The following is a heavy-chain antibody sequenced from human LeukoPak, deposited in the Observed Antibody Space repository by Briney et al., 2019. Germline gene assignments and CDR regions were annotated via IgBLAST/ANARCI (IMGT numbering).Heavy chain of an antibody. V-gene: IGHV4-34*01. Sequence: ASATLSLTCAVYGGSFSGYYWSWIRQPPGKGLEWIGEINHSGSTNYNPSLKSRVTISVDTSKNQFSLKLSSVTAADTAVCYCARGISCYWGQGTLVTVSS. J-gene: IGHJ4*02. CDR1: GGSFSGYY. CDR3: ARGISCY. D-gene: IGHD3-3*02. CDR2: INHSGST.